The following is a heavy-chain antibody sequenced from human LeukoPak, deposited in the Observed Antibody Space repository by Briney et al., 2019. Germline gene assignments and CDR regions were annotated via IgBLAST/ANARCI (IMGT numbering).Heavy chain of an antibody. J-gene: IGHJ4*02. V-gene: IGHV3-23*01. CDR1: GFTFSSTA. Sequence: GGSLRHSCAASGFTFSSTAMSWVRQAPGKGLEWVSGISSSGDSTHYADSVKGRFTISRDNSKNTLYLQLSGLRAEDTAVYYCAKPGFTMIVLWGQGNSCTVSS. D-gene: IGHD3-22*01. CDR2: ISSSGDST. CDR3: AKPGFTMIVL.